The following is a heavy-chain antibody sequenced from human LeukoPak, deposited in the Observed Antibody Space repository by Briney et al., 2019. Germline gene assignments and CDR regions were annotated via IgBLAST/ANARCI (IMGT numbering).Heavy chain of an antibody. Sequence: GGSLRLSCAASGFTFNNYAMSWVRQAPGKGLEWVSAISGDSDATYYADSVRGRFTNSRDNSKNTLYLQMSSLRAEDTAVYYCAKDAFGMVIHSDYWGQGTLVTVSS. V-gene: IGHV3-23*01. CDR3: AKDAFGMVIHSDY. D-gene: IGHD3-3*01. CDR2: ISGDSDAT. CDR1: GFTFNNYA. J-gene: IGHJ4*02.